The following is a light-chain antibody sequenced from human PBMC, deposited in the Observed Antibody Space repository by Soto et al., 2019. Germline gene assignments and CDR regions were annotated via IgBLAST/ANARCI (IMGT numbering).Light chain of an antibody. CDR2: DAS. Sequence: DIQMTQSPSSLSASVGDRVTITCRASQNIGRWLAWYQQKPGKAPKLMIYDASTLISGVPSRFSGSGSGTEFTLTISSLQPDDFTTYYCQQYNLHSPATFGQGTMVGIK. CDR3: QQYNLHSPAT. V-gene: IGKV1-5*01. CDR1: QNIGRW. J-gene: IGKJ1*01.